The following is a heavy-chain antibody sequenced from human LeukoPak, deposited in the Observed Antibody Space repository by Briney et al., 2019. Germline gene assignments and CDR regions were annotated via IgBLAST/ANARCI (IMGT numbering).Heavy chain of an antibody. Sequence: SETLSLTCTVSGGSISSSSYYWGLIRQPPGKGLEWIGSIYYSGSTYYNPSLKSRVTISVDTSKNQFSLKLSSVTAADTAVYYCARLYSGIYYYMDVWGKGTTVTISS. J-gene: IGHJ6*03. V-gene: IGHV4-39*01. D-gene: IGHD3-10*01. CDR2: IYYSGST. CDR3: ARLYSGIYYYMDV. CDR1: GGSISSSSYY.